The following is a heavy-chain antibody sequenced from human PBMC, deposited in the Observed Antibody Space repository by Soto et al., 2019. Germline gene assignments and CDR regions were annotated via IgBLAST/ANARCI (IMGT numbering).Heavy chain of an antibody. CDR1: GGTFSSYA. CDR2: IIPIFGTA. J-gene: IGHJ4*02. V-gene: IGHV1-69*13. CDR3: ARAPPNYYDSSGYYSHYYFDY. Sequence: SVKVSCKASGGTFSSYAISWVRQAPGQGLEWMGGIIPIFGTANYAQKFQGRVTITADESTSTAYMELSSLRSEDTAVYYCARAPPNYYDSSGYYSHYYFDYWGQGTLVTVSS. D-gene: IGHD3-22*01.